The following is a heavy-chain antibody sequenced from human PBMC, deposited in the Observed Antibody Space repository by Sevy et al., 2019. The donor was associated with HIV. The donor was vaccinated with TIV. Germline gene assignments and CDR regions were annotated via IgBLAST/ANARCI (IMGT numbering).Heavy chain of an antibody. V-gene: IGHV1-24*01. CDR1: GSTRTQLS. J-gene: IGHJ4*02. D-gene: IGHD3-22*01. CDR2: FDPEDGKT. Sequence: ASVKVSCKVSGSTRTQLSMHWVRQAPGIGLEWMVTFDPEDGKTLYAQKFQGRVTMTEDTSTHTAYMELSSLTSEDTAIYYCASTRDYYESNGYYFDFWGQGTLVTVSS. CDR3: ASTRDYYESNGYYFDF.